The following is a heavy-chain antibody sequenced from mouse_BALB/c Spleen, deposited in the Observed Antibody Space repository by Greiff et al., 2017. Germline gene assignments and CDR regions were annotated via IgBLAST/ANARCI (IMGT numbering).Heavy chain of an antibody. CDR3: AREGGTGNFAY. Sequence: QVQLQQSGAELVRPGVSVKISCKGSGYTFTDYAMHWVKQSHAKSLEWIGVISTYYGDASYNQKFKGKATMTVDKSSSTAYMELARLTSEDSAIYYCAREGGTGNFAYWGQGTLVTVSA. V-gene: IGHV1S137*01. CDR1: GYTFTDYA. J-gene: IGHJ3*01. CDR2: ISTYYGDA. D-gene: IGHD3-3*01.